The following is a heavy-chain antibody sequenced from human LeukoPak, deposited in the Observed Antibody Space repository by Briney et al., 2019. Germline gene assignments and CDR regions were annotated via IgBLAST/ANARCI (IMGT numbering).Heavy chain of an antibody. CDR3: ARGSTYYDSSGQVPFDY. CDR2: ITNSGNSK. D-gene: IGHD3-22*01. V-gene: IGHV3-48*01. CDR1: EFTFSSYS. Sequence: GGSLRLSCAASEFTFSSYSMNWVRQAPGKGLEWVSYITNSGNSKSYADSVKGRFTISRDNAKNSLYLQMNSLRAEDTAVYYCARGSTYYDSSGQVPFDYWGQGTLVTVSS. J-gene: IGHJ4*02.